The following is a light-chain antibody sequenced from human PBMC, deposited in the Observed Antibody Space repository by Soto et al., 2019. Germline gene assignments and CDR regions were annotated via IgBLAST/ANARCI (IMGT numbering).Light chain of an antibody. CDR1: SSNIGAGYD. CDR2: GNS. CDR3: QSYDSSLSAWV. V-gene: IGLV1-40*01. J-gene: IGLJ3*02. Sequence: QSVLTQPPSVSGAPGQRVTISCTGGSSNIGAGYDVHWYQQLPGTAPKLLIYGNSNRPSGVPDRFSGSKSGTSASLAITGLQAEDEADYYCQSYDSSLSAWVFGGVTQLTVL.